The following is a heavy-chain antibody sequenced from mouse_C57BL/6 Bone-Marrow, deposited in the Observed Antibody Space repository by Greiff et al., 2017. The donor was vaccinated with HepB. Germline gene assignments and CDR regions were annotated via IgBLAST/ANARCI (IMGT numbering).Heavy chain of an antibody. Sequence: QVQLQQPGAELVKPGASVKMSCKASGYTFTSYWITWVKQRPGQGLEWIGDIYPGSGSTNYNEKFKSKATLTVDTSSSTAYMQLSSLTSEDSAVYYCARDSTSTLVAPGFAYWGQGTLITVSA. CDR3: ARDSTSTLVAPGFAY. V-gene: IGHV1-55*01. J-gene: IGHJ3*01. CDR1: GYTFTSYW. D-gene: IGHD1-1*01. CDR2: IYPGSGST.